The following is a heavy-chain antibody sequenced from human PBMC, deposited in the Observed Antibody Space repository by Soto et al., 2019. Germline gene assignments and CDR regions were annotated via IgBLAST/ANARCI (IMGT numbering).Heavy chain of an antibody. CDR1: GGSISSGGYS. Sequence: QLQLQESGSGLVKPSQTLSLTCAVSGGSISSGGYSWSWIRQPPGKGLEWIGYIYHGESTYYNPSLKSRVTISVDRSKNQFSLKLSSVTAADMAVYYCARAEGGIFDYWGQGTLVTVSS. J-gene: IGHJ4*02. CDR3: ARAEGGIFDY. CDR2: IYHGEST. V-gene: IGHV4-30-2*01.